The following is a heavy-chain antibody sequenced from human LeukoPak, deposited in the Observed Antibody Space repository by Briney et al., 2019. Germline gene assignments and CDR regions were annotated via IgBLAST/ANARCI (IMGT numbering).Heavy chain of an antibody. D-gene: IGHD5-18*01. CDR2: INLNSGGT. CDR1: GYTFTGYY. J-gene: IGHJ6*03. Sequence: GASVKVSCKASGYTFTGYYMHWVRQAPGQGLEWMGWINLNSGGTNYAQKFQGRVTMTRDTSISTAYMELSRLRSDDTAVYYCAKGGYSYGWDYYYMDVWGKGTTVTVSS. V-gene: IGHV1-2*02. CDR3: AKGGYSYGWDYYYMDV.